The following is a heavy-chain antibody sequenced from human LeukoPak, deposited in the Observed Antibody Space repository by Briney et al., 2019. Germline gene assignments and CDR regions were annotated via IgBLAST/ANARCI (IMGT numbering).Heavy chain of an antibody. CDR1: GGTFSSYA. CDR3: ARGRARDCSGGSCYAIQNYGMDV. CDR2: IIPILGIA. Sequence: SVNVSCKASGGTFSSYAISWVRQAPGQGLEWMGRIIPILGIANYAQKFQGRVTITADKSTSTAYMELSSLRSEDTAVYYCARGRARDCSGGSCYAIQNYGMDVWGQGTTVTVSS. D-gene: IGHD2-15*01. V-gene: IGHV1-69*04. J-gene: IGHJ6*02.